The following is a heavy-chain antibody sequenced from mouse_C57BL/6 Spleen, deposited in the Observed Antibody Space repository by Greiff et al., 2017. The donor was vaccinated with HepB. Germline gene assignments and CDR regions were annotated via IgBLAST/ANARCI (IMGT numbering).Heavy chain of an antibody. CDR1: GYSITSGYY. CDR3: ARGGGGTEAMDY. Sequence: ESGPGLVKPSQSLSLTCSVTGYSITSGYYWNWIRQFPGNKLEWMGYISYDGSNNYNPSLKNRISITRDTSKNQFFLKLNSVTTEDTATYYCARGGGGTEAMDYWGQGTSVTVSS. J-gene: IGHJ4*01. V-gene: IGHV3-6*01. D-gene: IGHD4-1*01. CDR2: ISYDGSN.